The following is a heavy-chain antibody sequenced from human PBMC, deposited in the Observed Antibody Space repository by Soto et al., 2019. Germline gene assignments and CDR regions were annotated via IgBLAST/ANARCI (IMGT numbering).Heavy chain of an antibody. V-gene: IGHV3-66*01. CDR2: IYSGGET. J-gene: IGHJ4*02. Sequence: EVQVVESGGGLVQPGGSLRLSCAASGFTVSSTHMSWVRQAPGNGLEWVSIIYSGGETYYADSVKGRFTLSRDTSKNTLYLQMNSLRAEDTAVYYCASRKNPYRASAYWGQGTLVTVSS. CDR1: GFTVSSTH. CDR3: ASRKNPYRASAY.